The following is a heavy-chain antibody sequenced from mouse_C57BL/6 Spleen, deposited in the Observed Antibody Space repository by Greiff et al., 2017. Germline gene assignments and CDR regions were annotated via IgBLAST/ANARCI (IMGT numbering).Heavy chain of an antibody. CDR2: INPSNGGT. V-gene: IGHV1-53*01. CDR3: ARGGPYYYGSSYSYYYAMDY. J-gene: IGHJ4*01. CDR1: GYTFTSYW. D-gene: IGHD1-1*01. Sequence: QVHVKQPGTELVKPGASVKLSCKASGYTFTSYWMHWVKQRPGQGLEWIGNINPSNGGTNYNEKFKSKATLTVDKSSSTAYMQLSSLTSEDSAVYYCARGGPYYYGSSYSYYYAMDYWGQGTSVTVSS.